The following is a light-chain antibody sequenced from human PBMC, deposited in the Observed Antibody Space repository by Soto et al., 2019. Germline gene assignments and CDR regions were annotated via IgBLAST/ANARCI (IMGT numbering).Light chain of an antibody. V-gene: IGKV1-39*01. Sequence: DIQMTQAPSSLSASVGDTVTITCRASQTIAIYLNSYQQKPGKAPNLLIYEASSLQSGVPSRFTGRGSGTDFSLTISSLQPEDFATYYCQQSYNIPQTFGQGTRVEIK. CDR3: QQSYNIPQT. J-gene: IGKJ1*01. CDR2: EAS. CDR1: QTIAIY.